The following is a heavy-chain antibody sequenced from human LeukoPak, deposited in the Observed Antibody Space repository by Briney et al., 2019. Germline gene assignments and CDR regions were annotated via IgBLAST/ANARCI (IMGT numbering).Heavy chain of an antibody. V-gene: IGHV1-69*04. Sequence: GASVKVSCKASGGTFSSYAISWVRQAPGRGLEWMGRIIPIFGIANYAQKFQGRVTITADKSTSTAYMELSSLRSEDTAVYYCARDVVVPAAIPFDYWGQGTLVTVSS. CDR1: GGTFSSYA. J-gene: IGHJ4*02. D-gene: IGHD2-2*01. CDR2: IIPIFGIA. CDR3: ARDVVVPAAIPFDY.